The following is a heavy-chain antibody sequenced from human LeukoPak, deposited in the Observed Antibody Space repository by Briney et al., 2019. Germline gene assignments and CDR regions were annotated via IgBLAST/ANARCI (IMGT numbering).Heavy chain of an antibody. CDR1: GYNFTNYR. D-gene: IGHD5-24*01. CDR3: ARSEMATRFDY. V-gene: IGHV5-51*01. Sequence: HGESLKISCKGSGYNFTNYRIGWVRQMPGKGLEWMGIIYPGDSDTRYSPSFQGQVTISADKSISTAYLQWSSLKASDTAMYYCARSEMATRFDYWGQGTLFTVSS. CDR2: IYPGDSDT. J-gene: IGHJ4*02.